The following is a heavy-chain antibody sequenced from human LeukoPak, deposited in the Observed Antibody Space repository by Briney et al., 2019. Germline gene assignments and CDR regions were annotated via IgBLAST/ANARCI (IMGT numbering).Heavy chain of an antibody. Sequence: GRSLRLSCAASGFTFSSYGMHWVRQDPGKGLEWVAVIWYDGSNKYYADSVKGRFTISRDNSKNTLYLQMNSLRAEDTAVYYCARGIAAAGHLDYWGQGTLVTVSS. D-gene: IGHD6-13*01. CDR3: ARGIAAAGHLDY. J-gene: IGHJ4*02. CDR1: GFTFSSYG. V-gene: IGHV3-33*01. CDR2: IWYDGSNK.